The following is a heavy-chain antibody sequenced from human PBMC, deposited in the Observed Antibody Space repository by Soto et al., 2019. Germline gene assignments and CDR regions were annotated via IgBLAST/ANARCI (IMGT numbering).Heavy chain of an antibody. V-gene: IGHV3-53*01. Sequence: GGSLRLSCAASGFTVSSNYMNWVRQAPGKGLEWVSVIYSGGNTYYADSVKGRFTISRDNSKNMLFLQMNSLRAEDTAVYYCTRDSCSGGSCYQIDYWGQGTLVTVSS. CDR1: GFTVSSNY. CDR3: TRDSCSGGSCYQIDY. CDR2: IYSGGNT. J-gene: IGHJ4*02. D-gene: IGHD2-15*01.